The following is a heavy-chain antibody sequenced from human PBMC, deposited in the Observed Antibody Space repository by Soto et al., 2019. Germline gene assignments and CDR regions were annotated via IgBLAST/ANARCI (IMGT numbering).Heavy chain of an antibody. J-gene: IGHJ4*02. CDR2: ISGSGGST. D-gene: IGHD3-16*02. CDR3: AEALSESYREYYFDY. CDR1: GFTFSSYA. V-gene: IGHV3-23*01. Sequence: EVQLLESGGGLAQPGGSLRLSCAASGFTFSSYAMSWVRQAPGKGLEWVSAISGSGGSTYYADSVKGRFTISRDNSKNTLYLQMNSLRAEDMAVYYCAEALSESYREYYFDYWGQGTLVTVSS.